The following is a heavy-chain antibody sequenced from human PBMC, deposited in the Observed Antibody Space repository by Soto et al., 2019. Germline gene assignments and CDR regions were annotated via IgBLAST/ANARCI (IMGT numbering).Heavy chain of an antibody. J-gene: IGHJ4*02. Sequence: SETLSLTCAVSGGSISSSNWWSWVRQPPGKGLEWIGYIYYSGSTYYNPSLKSRVTISVDTSRDQFSLKLSSVTAADTAVYYCAREGNLGRWIQPLDSWGQGTLVTVSS. CDR2: IYYSGST. V-gene: IGHV4-4*02. D-gene: IGHD2-2*03. CDR1: GGSISSSNW. CDR3: AREGNLGRWIQPLDS.